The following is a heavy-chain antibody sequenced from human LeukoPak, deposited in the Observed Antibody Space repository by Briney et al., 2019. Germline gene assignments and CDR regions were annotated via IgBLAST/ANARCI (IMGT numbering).Heavy chain of an antibody. V-gene: IGHV1-69*05. D-gene: IGHD6-19*01. J-gene: IGHJ5*02. Sequence: SVKVSCKASGGTFSSYAISWVPQAPGQGLEWMGRIIPIFGTANYAQKFQGRVTITTDESTSTAYMELSSLRSEDTAVYYCARGAYSSGWPNWFDPWGQGTLVTVSS. CDR3: ARGAYSSGWPNWFDP. CDR2: IIPIFGTA. CDR1: GGTFSSYA.